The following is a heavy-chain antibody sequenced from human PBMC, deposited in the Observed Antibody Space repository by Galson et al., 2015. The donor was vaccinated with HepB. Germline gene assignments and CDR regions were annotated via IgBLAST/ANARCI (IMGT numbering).Heavy chain of an antibody. V-gene: IGHV3-9*01. Sequence: SLRLSCAASGFTFDDYAMHWVRQAPGKGLEWVSGISWNSGSIGYADSVKGRFTISSDNAKNSLYLQMNSLRAEDTALYYCAKDYVVAGISAFLGPIGNWGQGTLVTVSS. D-gene: IGHD6-19*01. CDR1: GFTFDDYA. CDR2: ISWNSGSI. J-gene: IGHJ4*02. CDR3: AKDYVVAGISAFLGPIGN.